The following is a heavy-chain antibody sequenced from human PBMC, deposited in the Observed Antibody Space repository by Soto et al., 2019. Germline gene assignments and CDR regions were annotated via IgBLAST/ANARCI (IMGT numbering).Heavy chain of an antibody. V-gene: IGHV3-23*01. CDR1: GFTFSSYA. J-gene: IGHJ3*02. D-gene: IGHD1-26*01. Sequence: GSLRLSCAASGFTFSSYAMSWVRQAPGKGLEWVSAISGSGGSTYYADSVKGRFTISRDNSKNTLYLQMNSLRAEDTAVYYCAKDREGQGAFDIWGQGTMVTVSS. CDR3: AKDREGQGAFDI. CDR2: ISGSGGST.